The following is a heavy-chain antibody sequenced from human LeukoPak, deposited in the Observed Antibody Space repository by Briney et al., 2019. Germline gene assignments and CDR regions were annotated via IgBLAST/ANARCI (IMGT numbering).Heavy chain of an antibody. Sequence: SDTLSLTCTVWGGSISTYYWRCMRQPPGGGVEWMGYIYNSGSTNYNPSLKSRVTISVDTSKNRFSLRLSSVTAADTAVYYCARANLHDYGDYILRLYFDYWGQGTLVSVSS. CDR2: IYNSGST. CDR1: GGSISTYY. D-gene: IGHD4-17*01. V-gene: IGHV4-59*07. CDR3: ARANLHDYGDYILRLYFDY. J-gene: IGHJ4*02.